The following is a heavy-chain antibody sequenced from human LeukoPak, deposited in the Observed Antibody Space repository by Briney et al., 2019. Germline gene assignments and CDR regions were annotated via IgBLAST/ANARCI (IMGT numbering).Heavy chain of an antibody. CDR3: AKDPRRGKKQEINYYYYYMDV. CDR2: VNQDGSGK. J-gene: IGHJ6*03. Sequence: PGGSLRLSCAASGFTFSSAWMSWVRQAPGKGLEWVANVNQDGSGKYYVDSVKGRFTISKDNAKNSLYLQMNSLRAEDTAVYYCAKDPRRGKKQEINYYYYYMDVWGKGTTVTVSS. V-gene: IGHV3-7*01. D-gene: IGHD1/OR15-1a*01. CDR1: GFTFSSAW.